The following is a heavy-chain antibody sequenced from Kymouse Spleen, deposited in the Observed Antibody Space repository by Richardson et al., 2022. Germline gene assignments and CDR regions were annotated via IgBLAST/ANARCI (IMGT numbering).Heavy chain of an antibody. Sequence: EVQLVESGGGLVQPGGSLRLSCAASGFTFSDHYMDWVRQAPGKGLEWVGRTRNKANSYTTEYAASVKGRFTISRDDSKNSLYLQMNSLKTEDTAVYYCALLGSDGMDVWGQGTTVTVSS. CDR1: GFTFSDHY. CDR2: TRNKANSYTT. CDR3: ALLGSDGMDV. J-gene: IGHJ6*02. D-gene: IGHD3-10*01. V-gene: IGHV3-72*01.